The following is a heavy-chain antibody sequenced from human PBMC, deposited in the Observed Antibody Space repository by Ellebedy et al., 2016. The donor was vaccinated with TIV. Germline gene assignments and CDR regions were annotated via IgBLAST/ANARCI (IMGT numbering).Heavy chain of an antibody. J-gene: IGHJ4*02. CDR2: ISAHTGDT. CDR3: ARGSSVPATGDY. CDR1: GYSLLTYG. Sequence: ASVKVSXXASGYSLLTYGMSWVRQAPGQGLEWMGSISAHTGDTNIAQKWQGRVTMFTDTSTSTAYMELRGLRSDDTAVYYCARGSSVPATGDYWGQGTRVTVSS. V-gene: IGHV1-18*01. D-gene: IGHD2-15*01.